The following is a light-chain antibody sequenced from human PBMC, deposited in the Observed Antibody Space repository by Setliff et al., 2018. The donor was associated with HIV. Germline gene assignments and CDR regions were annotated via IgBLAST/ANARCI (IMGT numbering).Light chain of an antibody. CDR1: SSDVGGHNY. CDR3: NSYTSSATII. J-gene: IGLJ2*01. V-gene: IGLV2-14*03. Sequence: QSALAQPASVSGSPGQSITMSCTGTSSDVGGHNYVSWYQQHPGKAPKLMIYDVTNRPSGVSNRFSGSKSGNTASLTISGLQAEDEADYYCNSYTSSATIIFGGGTKVTV. CDR2: DVT.